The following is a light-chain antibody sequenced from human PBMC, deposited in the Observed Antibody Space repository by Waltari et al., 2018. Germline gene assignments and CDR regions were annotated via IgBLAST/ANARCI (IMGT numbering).Light chain of an antibody. CDR2: GKD. Sequence: SFELTQDPAVSVALGQTVRITCQGDSLRTSYASWYQLKPGQAPLIVMNGKDKRPSGIPDRISGYSSGTTSSLTSTGARADDEADYYCSSRNGRENDVIFAGGTKLTVL. J-gene: IGLJ2*01. CDR1: SLRTSY. V-gene: IGLV3-19*01. CDR3: SSRNGRENDVI.